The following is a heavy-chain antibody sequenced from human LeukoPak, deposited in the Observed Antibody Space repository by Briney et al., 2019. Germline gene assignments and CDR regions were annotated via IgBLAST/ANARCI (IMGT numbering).Heavy chain of an antibody. V-gene: IGHV3-49*04. D-gene: IGHD4-11*01. Sequence: PGGSLRLSCTASGFTFGDYAMSWVRQAPGKGREWVGFIRSKASGGTTEYTASVKGRFTISRDDSKSIAYLQMNSLITEDTAIYYCTRGYSIDYWGQGTQVTVSS. J-gene: IGHJ4*02. CDR3: TRGYSIDY. CDR2: IRSKASGGTT. CDR1: GFTFGDYA.